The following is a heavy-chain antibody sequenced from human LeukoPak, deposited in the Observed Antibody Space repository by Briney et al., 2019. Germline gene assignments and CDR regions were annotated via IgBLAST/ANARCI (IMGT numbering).Heavy chain of an antibody. V-gene: IGHV3-23*01. CDR1: GFTFSSSA. CDR2: ISGSGGGT. Sequence: GGSLRLSCAGSGFTFSSSAMSWVRQAPGKGLEWVSSISGSGGGTYYADSVKGRFTISRDNSKNTLYLQMNSLRAEDTAIYYCAKVLYGSGSYYKWYFDYWGQGTLVTVSS. CDR3: AKVLYGSGSYYKWYFDY. J-gene: IGHJ4*02. D-gene: IGHD3-10*01.